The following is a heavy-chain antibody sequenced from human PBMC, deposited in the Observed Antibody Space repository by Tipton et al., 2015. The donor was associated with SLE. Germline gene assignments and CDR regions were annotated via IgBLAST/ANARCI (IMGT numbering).Heavy chain of an antibody. CDR1: GYSFTSYW. V-gene: IGHV5-51*03. Sequence: QSGAEVKKPGESLKISCKGSGYSFTSYWIGWVRQMPGKGLEWMGIIYPGDSDTRYSPAFHAQVTISADKSISTAYLQWSSLKASDTAMYAGAAVTCDGPTGYSALCRFGSWG. J-gene: IGHJ4*01. D-gene: IGHD2-15*01. CDR2: IYPGDSDT. CDR3: AAVTCDGPTGYSALCRFGS.